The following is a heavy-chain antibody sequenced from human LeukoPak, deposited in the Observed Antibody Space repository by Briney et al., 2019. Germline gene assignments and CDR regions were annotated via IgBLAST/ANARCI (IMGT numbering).Heavy chain of an antibody. J-gene: IGHJ4*02. V-gene: IGHV3-7*01. Sequence: GGSLRLSCEASGFTLSTYWMSWVRQAPGKGLEWVENIKGDGSYENYVDSLKVRFTISRDNAKNSVYFQMNSLRPEDTAIYYYVRDWTGGDDFWGQGTLVTVSS. CDR3: VRDWTGGDDF. CDR2: IKGDGSYE. D-gene: IGHD3/OR15-3a*01. CDR1: GFTLSTYW.